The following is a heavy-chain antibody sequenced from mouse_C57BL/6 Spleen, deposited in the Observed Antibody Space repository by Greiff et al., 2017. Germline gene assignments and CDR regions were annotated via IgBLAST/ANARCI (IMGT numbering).Heavy chain of an antibody. Sequence: EVKLTESGGGLVQPKGSLKLSCAASGFSFNTYAMNWVRQAPGKGLEWVARIRSKSNNYATYYADSVKDRFTISRDDSESMLYQQMNNLKTEDTAMYYCVREGYAMDYWGQGTSVTVSS. V-gene: IGHV10-1*01. CDR2: IRSKSNNYAT. CDR3: VREGYAMDY. CDR1: GFSFNTYA. J-gene: IGHJ4*01.